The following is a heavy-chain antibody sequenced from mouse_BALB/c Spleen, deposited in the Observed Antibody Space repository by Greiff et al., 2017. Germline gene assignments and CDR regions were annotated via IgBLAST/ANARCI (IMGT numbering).Heavy chain of an antibody. D-gene: IGHD2-4*01. CDR2: IHPNSGNT. CDR3: ARYDSVAY. V-gene: IGHV1-18*01. J-gene: IGHJ3*01. CDR1: GYTFTEYT. Sequence: EVQLQQSGPELVKPGASVKISCKTSGYTFTEYTMHWVKQSHGKSLEWIGEIHPNSGNTNYNEKFKGKATLTVDTSSSTAYLDLSSLTSEDSAVYCCARYDSVAYWGQGTLVTVSA.